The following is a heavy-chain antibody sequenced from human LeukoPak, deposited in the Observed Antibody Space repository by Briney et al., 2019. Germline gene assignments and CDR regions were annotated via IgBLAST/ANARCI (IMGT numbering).Heavy chain of an antibody. CDR3: ANRRGLEILYYYYMDV. Sequence: PGGSLRLSCAASGFTFSSYAMHWVRQAPGKGLEWVAGISYDGSNKYYADYVKGRLSIYRDNSKTTLYLKMNSLRDQDTDVYSCANRRGLEILYYYYMDVWGRGTTVTVSS. V-gene: IGHV3-30*04. CDR2: ISYDGSNK. J-gene: IGHJ6*03. CDR1: GFTFSSYA. D-gene: IGHD1-7*01.